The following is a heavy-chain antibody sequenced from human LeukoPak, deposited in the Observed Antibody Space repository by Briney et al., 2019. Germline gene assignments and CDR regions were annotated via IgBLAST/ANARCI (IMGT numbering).Heavy chain of an antibody. V-gene: IGHV4-4*02. CDR3: ASILLTTVTTDY. Sequence: SETLSLTCAVSGGSISSSNWWSWVRQPPGKGLEWIGEIYHSGSTNYNPSLKSRVTISVDKSKNQFSLKLSSATTADTAVYYCASILLTTVTTDYWGQGTLVTVSP. CDR2: IYHSGST. CDR1: GGSISSSNW. J-gene: IGHJ4*02. D-gene: IGHD4-17*01.